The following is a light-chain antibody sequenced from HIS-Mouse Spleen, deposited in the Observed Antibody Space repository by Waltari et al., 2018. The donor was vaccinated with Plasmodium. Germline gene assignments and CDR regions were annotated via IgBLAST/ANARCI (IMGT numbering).Light chain of an antibody. CDR3: QQFNSYPLT. V-gene: IGKV1-39*01. CDR1: QSISSY. J-gene: IGKJ4*01. CDR2: AAS. Sequence: DIQMTQSPSSLSASVGDRVTITCRASQSISSYLNWYQQKPGKAPKLLIYAASSLQSGVPSRFSGSGSGTDFTLTISSLQPEYFATYYCQQFNSYPLTFGGGTKVEIK.